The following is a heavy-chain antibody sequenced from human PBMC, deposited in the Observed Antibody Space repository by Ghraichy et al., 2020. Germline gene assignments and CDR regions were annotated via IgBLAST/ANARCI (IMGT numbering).Heavy chain of an antibody. J-gene: IGHJ3*02. Sequence: ASVKVSCKVPGYTLTELSMHWVRQAPGKGLEWMGGFDPEDGETIYAQKFQGRVTMTEDTSTDTAYMELSSLRSEDTAVYYCATGVSVGADAFDIWGQGTMVTVSS. V-gene: IGHV1-24*01. CDR3: ATGVSVGADAFDI. D-gene: IGHD1-26*01. CDR2: FDPEDGET. CDR1: GYTLTELS.